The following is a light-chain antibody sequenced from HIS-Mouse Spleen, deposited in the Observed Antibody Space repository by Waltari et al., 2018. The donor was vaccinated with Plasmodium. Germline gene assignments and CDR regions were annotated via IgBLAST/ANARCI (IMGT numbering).Light chain of an antibody. Sequence: EIVLTQSPGTLSLSPGERATLSCRASQSVSSSYLAWYQQKHAQAPRLLICGASSRATGIPDRFSGSGSGTDFTLTISRLEPEDFAVYYCQQYGSSPITFGQGHDWRLN. V-gene: IGKV3-20*01. J-gene: IGKJ5*01. CDR2: GAS. CDR1: QSVSSSY. CDR3: QQYGSSPIT.